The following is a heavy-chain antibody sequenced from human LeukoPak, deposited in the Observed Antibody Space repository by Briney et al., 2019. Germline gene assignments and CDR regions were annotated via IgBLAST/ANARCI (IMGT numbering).Heavy chain of an antibody. CDR2: INADGSST. Sequence: GGSLRLSCGAFGFTLSTYWMHWVRQAPGKGLVWVSRINADGSSTSYADSVKGRFTISRDNAKNTLYLQMNSLRAEDTAVYYCARDPDSGYYYHWGQGTLVTVSS. CDR3: ARDPDSGYYYH. D-gene: IGHD3-22*01. V-gene: IGHV3-74*01. J-gene: IGHJ4*02. CDR1: GFTLSTYW.